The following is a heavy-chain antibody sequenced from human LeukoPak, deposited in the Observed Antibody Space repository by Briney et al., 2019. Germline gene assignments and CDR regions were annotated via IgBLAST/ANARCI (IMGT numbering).Heavy chain of an antibody. CDR2: IYTSGST. CDR1: GGSISSYY. Sequence: SETLSLTCTVSGGSISSYYWSWIRQPAGKGLEWIGRIYTSGSTNYNPSLKSRVTMSVDTSKNQFSLKLSSVTAADTAVYHCARGTSYDSSGYYDPFDYWGQGTLVTVSS. D-gene: IGHD3-22*01. V-gene: IGHV4-4*07. J-gene: IGHJ4*02. CDR3: ARGTSYDSSGYYDPFDY.